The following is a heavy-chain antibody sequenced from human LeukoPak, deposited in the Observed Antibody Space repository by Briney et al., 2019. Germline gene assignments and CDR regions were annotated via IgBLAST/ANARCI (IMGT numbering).Heavy chain of an antibody. V-gene: IGHV3-48*03. D-gene: IGHD3-10*02. CDR2: ISSSGSTI. Sequence: GGSLRLSCAASGSTFSSYEMNWVRQAPGKGLEWVSYISSSGSTIYYADSVEGRFTISRDNAKNSLYLQMNSSRAEDTAVYYCAELGITMIGGVWGKGTTVTISS. J-gene: IGHJ6*04. CDR3: AELGITMIGGV. CDR1: GSTFSSYE.